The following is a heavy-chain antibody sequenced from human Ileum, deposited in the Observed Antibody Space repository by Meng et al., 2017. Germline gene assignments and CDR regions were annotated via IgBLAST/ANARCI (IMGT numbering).Heavy chain of an antibody. J-gene: IGHJ5*01. Sequence: GQPQESGPGLGTPSQTLSLHCIVSGGAGSDGDYYWSWVRQHPGKGLECIGHMYSSGNAYYNPSLKSRVSMSVDTSKNQFSVRLSSVTAADTAIYYCARVYYDSSGLNWFDSWGQGTLVTVSS. CDR1: GGAGSDGDYY. V-gene: IGHV4-31*03. CDR2: MYSSGNA. CDR3: ARVYYDSSGLNWFDS. D-gene: IGHD3-22*01.